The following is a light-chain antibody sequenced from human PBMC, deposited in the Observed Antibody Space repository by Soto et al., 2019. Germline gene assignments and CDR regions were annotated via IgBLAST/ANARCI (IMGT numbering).Light chain of an antibody. J-gene: IGLJ1*01. V-gene: IGLV1-47*02. CDR2: SNN. Sequence: QTVVTQPPSASGTPGQRVTISCSGSRSNIGSNYVYWYQQLPGTAPKLLIYSNNQRPSGVPDRFSGSKSGTSASLAISGLRSEDEADYYCAAWDDSLSGYVFGTGTKLTVL. CDR3: AAWDDSLSGYV. CDR1: RSNIGSNY.